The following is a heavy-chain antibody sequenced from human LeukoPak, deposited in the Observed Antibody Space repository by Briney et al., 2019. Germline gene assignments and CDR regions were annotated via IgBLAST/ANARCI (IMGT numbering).Heavy chain of an antibody. CDR2: IYYDGST. D-gene: IGHD3-3*01. CDR1: GGSISSSSFY. J-gene: IGHJ4*02. Sequence: PSETLSLTCTVSGGSISSSSFYWGWIRQPPGKGLEWIGTIYYDGSTCYNPSLKSRLTVSIDTSKNQFSLKLSSVTATDTAVYYCARRKDDAWSGYSTAFDSWGQGTLVTVSS. V-gene: IGHV4-39*01. CDR3: ARRKDDAWSGYSTAFDS.